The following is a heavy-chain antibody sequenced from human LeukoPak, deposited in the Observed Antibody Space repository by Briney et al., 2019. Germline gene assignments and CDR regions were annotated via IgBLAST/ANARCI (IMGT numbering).Heavy chain of an antibody. V-gene: IGHV1-69*05. CDR1: GGTFSSYA. CDR2: IIPIFGTA. Sequence: SVKVSCKASGGTFSSYAISWVRQAPGQGLEWMGRIIPIFGTANYAQKFQGRVTITTDESTSTAYMELSSLRSEDTAVYYCARVLYDSSGWYSAFDIWGQGTMVTVSS. CDR3: ARVLYDSSGWYSAFDI. D-gene: IGHD6-19*01. J-gene: IGHJ3*02.